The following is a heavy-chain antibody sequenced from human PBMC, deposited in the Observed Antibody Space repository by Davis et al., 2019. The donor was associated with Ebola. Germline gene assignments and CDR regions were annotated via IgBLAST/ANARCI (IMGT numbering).Heavy chain of an antibody. CDR1: GGSFSGYY. CDR2: INHSGST. J-gene: IGHJ4*02. Sequence: MPSETLSLTCAVYGGSFSGYYWSCIRQPPGKGLEWIGEINHSGSTNYNPSLKSRVTISVDTSKNQFSLKLSSVAAADTAVYYCAIFGVVIDYWGQGTLVTVSS. V-gene: IGHV4-34*01. D-gene: IGHD3-3*02. CDR3: AIFGVVIDY.